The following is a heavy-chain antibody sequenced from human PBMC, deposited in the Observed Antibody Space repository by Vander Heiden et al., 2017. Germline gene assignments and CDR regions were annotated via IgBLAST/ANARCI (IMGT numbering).Heavy chain of an antibody. CDR3: ATCEGGSKGCGFDY. V-gene: IGHV4-59*01. D-gene: IGHD2-15*01. Sequence: QVQLQESGPGLVKPSETLSLTCTVSGGSISSYYWSWVRQPPGTGLEWIGYVYYSGSTNYNPSLKSRVTISVDTSKNQFSLKLSSVTAADTAVYYCATCEGGSKGCGFDYWGQGTLVTVSS. CDR2: VYYSGST. CDR1: GGSISSYY. J-gene: IGHJ4*02.